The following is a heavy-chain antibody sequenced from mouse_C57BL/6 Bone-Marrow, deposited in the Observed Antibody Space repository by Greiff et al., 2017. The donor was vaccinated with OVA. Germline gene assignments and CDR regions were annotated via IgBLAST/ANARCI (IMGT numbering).Heavy chain of an antibody. V-gene: IGHV1-75*01. CDR2: IYPGSGST. Sequence: QVQLQQSGPELVKPGASVKLSCKASGYTFTGYCMHWVKQRPGQGLEWIGWIYPGSGSTYYNQKFKGKATLTVDKSSSTAYMLLSSLTSEDSAVYFCARRRGAAKDYWGQGTSVTVSA. D-gene: IGHD3-3*01. CDR3: ARRRGAAKDY. J-gene: IGHJ4*01. CDR1: GYTFTGYC.